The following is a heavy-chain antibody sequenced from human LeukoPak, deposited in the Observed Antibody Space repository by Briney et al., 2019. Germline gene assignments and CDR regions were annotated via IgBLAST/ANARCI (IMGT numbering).Heavy chain of an antibody. CDR2: ISGSGGST. Sequence: GGSLRLSCAASGFIFSNYAMSWVRQAPGKGLEWVSAISGSGGSTYYADSVKGRFTISRDNSKNTLYLQMNSLRAEDTAVYYCAKDGQWLVRGNNWFDPCGQGTRVTVSS. D-gene: IGHD6-19*01. V-gene: IGHV3-23*01. J-gene: IGHJ5*02. CDR1: GFIFSNYA. CDR3: AKDGQWLVRGNNWFDP.